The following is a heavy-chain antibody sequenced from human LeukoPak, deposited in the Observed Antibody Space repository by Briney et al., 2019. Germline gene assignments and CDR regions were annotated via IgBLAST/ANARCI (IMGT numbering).Heavy chain of an antibody. CDR1: GGSFSGYY. CDR2: INHSGST. D-gene: IGHD7-27*01. Sequence: SSETLSLTCAVYGGSFSGYYWSWIRQPPGKGLEWIGEINHSGSTNYNPSLKSRVTISVDTSKNRFSLKLSSVTAADTAVYYCARRPLTGVDNYYYYYGMDVWGQGTTVTVSS. J-gene: IGHJ6*02. CDR3: ARRPLTGVDNYYYYYGMDV. V-gene: IGHV4-34*01.